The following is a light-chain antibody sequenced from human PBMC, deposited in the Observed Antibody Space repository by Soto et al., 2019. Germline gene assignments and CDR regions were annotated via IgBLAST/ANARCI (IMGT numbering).Light chain of an antibody. CDR1: QSVIND. V-gene: IGKV3-15*01. CDR3: QQYTDWYT. Sequence: EIVMTQSPATLSVSPGERVTLTCRASQSVINDLAWYQQKPGQAPRLLISGASTRATGIPARFSGSGSGTEFTLTISSLQSEDFAVYYCQQYTDWYTFGQGTKLEIK. CDR2: GAS. J-gene: IGKJ2*01.